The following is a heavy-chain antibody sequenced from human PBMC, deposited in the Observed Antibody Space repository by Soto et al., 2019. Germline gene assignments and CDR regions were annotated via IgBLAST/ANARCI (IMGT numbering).Heavy chain of an antibody. J-gene: IGHJ6*03. CDR2: ISYDGSNK. D-gene: IGHD1-1*01. Sequence: GGSLRLSCAASGFTFSSYGMHWVRQAPGKGLEWVAVISYDGSNKYYADSVKGRFTISRDNSKNTLYLQMNSLRAEDTAVYYCARARGTTGTTSPVDYYYYYMDVWGKGTTVTVSS. CDR3: ARARGTTGTTSPVDYYYYYMDV. V-gene: IGHV3-30*03. CDR1: GFTFSSYG.